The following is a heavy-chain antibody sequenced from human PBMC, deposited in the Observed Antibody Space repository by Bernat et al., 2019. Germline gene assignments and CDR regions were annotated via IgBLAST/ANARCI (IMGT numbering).Heavy chain of an antibody. CDR3: AKDLLAVEMATIAAFDV. V-gene: IGHV3-23*01. Sequence: EVQLLEAGGGLRQPGGSLRLSCAASGFTFSAYAMSWVRQAPGKGLEWVSSLTSGGTPYYADSVKGRFINSRDNDKNALFLQMNSLRADDTAIYDCAKDLLAVEMATIAAFDVWGQGTVVTVSS. CDR2: LTSGGTP. D-gene: IGHD2-21*01. J-gene: IGHJ3*01. CDR1: GFTFSAYA.